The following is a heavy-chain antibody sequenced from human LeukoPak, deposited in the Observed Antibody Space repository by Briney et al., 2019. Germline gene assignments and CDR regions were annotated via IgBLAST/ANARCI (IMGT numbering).Heavy chain of an antibody. CDR3: ARGRYSGSEKSPLDY. V-gene: IGHV5-51*01. J-gene: IGHJ4*02. D-gene: IGHD1-26*01. CDR2: IYPGDSDT. CDR1: GYSFTSYW. Sequence: GESLKIPCKGSGYSFTSYWIGWVRQMPGKGLEWMGIIYPGDSDTRYSPSFQGQVTISADKSISTAYLQWSSLKASDTAMYYCARGRYSGSEKSPLDYWGQGTLVTVSS.